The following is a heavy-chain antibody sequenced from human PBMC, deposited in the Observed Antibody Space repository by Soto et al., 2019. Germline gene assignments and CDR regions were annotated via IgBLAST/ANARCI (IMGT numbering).Heavy chain of an antibody. CDR1: GGSISSSSYY. V-gene: IGHV4-39*01. Sequence: TLSLTCTVSGGSISSSSYYWVWIRQPPGKGLEWIGSIYYSGSTYYNPSLKSRVTISVDTSKNQFSLKLSSVTAADTAVYYCARHTIRPISIAAAVPYYFDYWGQGTLVTVYS. CDR3: ARHTIRPISIAAAVPYYFDY. D-gene: IGHD6-13*01. J-gene: IGHJ4*02. CDR2: IYYSGST.